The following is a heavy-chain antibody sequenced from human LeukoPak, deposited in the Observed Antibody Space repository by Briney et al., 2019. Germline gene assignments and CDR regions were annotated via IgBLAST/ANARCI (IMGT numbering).Heavy chain of an antibody. V-gene: IGHV4-59*01. J-gene: IGHJ4*02. CDR1: GGSISNYY. Sequence: SETLSLTCTVSGGSISNYYWNWIRQPPGKGPEWIGYLHYTGSTTYNPSLKSRVTISVDMSKNQFSLNLSSVTAADTAVYYCSRGSQTIFGSNYFNSCGQGILVTVSS. CDR3: SRGSQTIFGSNYFNS. D-gene: IGHD3-3*01. CDR2: LHYTGST.